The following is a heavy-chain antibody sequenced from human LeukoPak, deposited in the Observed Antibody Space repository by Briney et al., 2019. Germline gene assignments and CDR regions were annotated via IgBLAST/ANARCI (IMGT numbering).Heavy chain of an antibody. V-gene: IGHV3-74*01. CDR1: GFTFSSYG. D-gene: IGHD2/OR15-2a*01. Sequence: GGSLRLSCATSGFTFSSYGMHWVRQVPGKGLVWVSRISTDGSTTGYADSVKGRFTISRDNAKNTLYLQMKSLRDEDTAVYYRARAFSPSMFDYWGQGTLVTVTS. J-gene: IGHJ4*02. CDR2: ISTDGSTT. CDR3: ARAFSPSMFDY.